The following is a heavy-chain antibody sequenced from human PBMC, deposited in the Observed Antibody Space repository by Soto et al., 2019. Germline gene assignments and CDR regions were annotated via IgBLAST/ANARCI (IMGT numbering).Heavy chain of an antibody. J-gene: IGHJ4*02. D-gene: IGHD3-10*01. Sequence: VKVSCKASGGTFSSYAISWVRQAPGQGLEWMGGIIPIFGTANYAQKFQGRVTITADESTSTAYMELSSLRSEDTAVYYCARVDYYGSGSYYFTDYWGQGTLVTVSS. V-gene: IGHV1-69*01. CDR2: IIPIFGTA. CDR1: GGTFSSYA. CDR3: ARVDYYGSGSYYFTDY.